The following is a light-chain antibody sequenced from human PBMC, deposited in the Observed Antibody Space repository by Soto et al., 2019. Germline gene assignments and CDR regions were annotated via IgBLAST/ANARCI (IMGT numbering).Light chain of an antibody. CDR3: QSYDNSLNGSV. V-gene: IGLV1-40*01. CDR1: SSNIGAPYD. J-gene: IGLJ2*01. CDR2: GNN. Sequence: QSVLTQPPSVSGAPGQRVTISCTGSSSNIGAPYDVHWYQQVPGTAPKLLIYGNNNRPSGVPDRFSGSKSGTSASLAITGLQAKDEADYYCQSYDNSLNGSVFGGGTKLTVL.